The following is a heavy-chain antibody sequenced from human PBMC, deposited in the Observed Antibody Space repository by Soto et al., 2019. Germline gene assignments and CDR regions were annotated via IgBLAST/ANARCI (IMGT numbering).Heavy chain of an antibody. D-gene: IGHD6-19*01. V-gene: IGHV3-33*01. CDR3: ARDGSSGWVMDV. Sequence: QVQLVESGGGVVQPGRSLRLSCAASGFTFSSYGMHWVRQAPGKGLEWVAVIWYDGSNKYYADSVKGRFTISRDNSKNTLYLQMNSLRAENTAVYYCARDGSSGWVMDVWGQGTTVTVSS. J-gene: IGHJ6*02. CDR2: IWYDGSNK. CDR1: GFTFSSYG.